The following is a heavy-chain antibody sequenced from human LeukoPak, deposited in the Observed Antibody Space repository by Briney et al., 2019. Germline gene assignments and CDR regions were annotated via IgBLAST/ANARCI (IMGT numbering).Heavy chain of an antibody. CDR1: GFTFSTYW. Sequence: GGSLRLSCAASGFTFSTYWMTWFRQAPGKGLEWVANIKQDGGEKYYVDSVKGRFTISRDNSKNTLFLQMNSLRAEDTAVYYCAKGYYEIHDAFDIWGQGTMVTVSS. CDR2: IKQDGGEK. V-gene: IGHV3-7*02. J-gene: IGHJ3*02. D-gene: IGHD3-9*01. CDR3: AKGYYEIHDAFDI.